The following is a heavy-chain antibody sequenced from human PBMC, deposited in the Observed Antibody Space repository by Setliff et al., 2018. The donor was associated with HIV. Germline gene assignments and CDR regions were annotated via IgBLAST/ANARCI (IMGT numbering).Heavy chain of an antibody. J-gene: IGHJ4*02. CDR3: ARVGGNSRYYFDY. V-gene: IGHV4-31*03. Sequence: SETLSLTCIVSGGSISSGAYYWSWIRQHPGKGLEWIGYIYYSGSTYYNPSLKSRVTISVDTSKNQFSLKLSSVTAADTAVYYCARVGGNSRYYFDYWGQGTLVTVSS. CDR1: GGSISSGAYY. D-gene: IGHD2-21*02. CDR2: IYYSGST.